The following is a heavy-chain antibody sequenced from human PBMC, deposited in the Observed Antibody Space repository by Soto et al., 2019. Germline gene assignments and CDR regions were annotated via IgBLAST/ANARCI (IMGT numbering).Heavy chain of an antibody. D-gene: IGHD2-15*01. J-gene: IGHJ6*02. Sequence: GASVKVSCKASGYTFTGYYMHWVRQAPGQGLERMGWINPNSGGTNYAQKFQGWVTMTRDTSISTAYMELSRLRSDDTAVYYCARGYCSGGSCYWGDYYYGMDVWGQGTTVTVSS. CDR3: ARGYCSGGSCYWGDYYYGMDV. CDR1: GYTFTGYY. CDR2: INPNSGGT. V-gene: IGHV1-2*04.